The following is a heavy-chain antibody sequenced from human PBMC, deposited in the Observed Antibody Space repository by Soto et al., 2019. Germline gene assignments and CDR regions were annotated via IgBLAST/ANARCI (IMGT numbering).Heavy chain of an antibody. CDR1: GFTFSSYG. V-gene: IGHV3-30*18. D-gene: IGHD3-3*01. CDR3: AKIRFLEWLSSGYYYGMDV. CDR2: ISYDGSNK. J-gene: IGHJ6*02. Sequence: GESLKISCAASGFTFSSYGMHWVRQAPGKGLEWVAVISYDGSNKYYADSVKGRFTISRDNSKNTLYLQMNSLRAEDTAVYYCAKIRFLEWLSSGYYYGMDVWGQGTTVTVSS.